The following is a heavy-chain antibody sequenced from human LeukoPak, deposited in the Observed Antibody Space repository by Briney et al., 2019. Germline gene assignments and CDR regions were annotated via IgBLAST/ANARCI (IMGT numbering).Heavy chain of an antibody. CDR3: ARGLSAATYYYDSSCDY. J-gene: IGHJ4*02. V-gene: IGHV1-8*01. CDR2: MNPNNGNT. Sequence: ASVKVSCKASGFTFTSYDINWVRQASEQGLEWMGWMNPNNGNTGYAQKFQGRVTMTRNTSISTAYMELSSLRSEDTAVYYCARGLSAATYYYDSSCDYWGQGTLVTVSS. CDR1: GFTFTSYD. D-gene: IGHD3-22*01.